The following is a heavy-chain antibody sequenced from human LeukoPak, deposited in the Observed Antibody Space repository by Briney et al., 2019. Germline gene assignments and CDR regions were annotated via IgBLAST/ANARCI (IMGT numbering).Heavy chain of an antibody. Sequence: SETLSLTCTVSGGSISSYYWSWIRQPPGKGLEWIGYIYYSGSTNYNPSLKSRVTISVDTSKNQFSLKLSSVTAADTAVYYCAREGPLLEMASYDAFDIWGQGTMVTVSS. D-gene: IGHD5-24*01. J-gene: IGHJ3*02. CDR2: IYYSGST. CDR1: GGSISSYY. CDR3: AREGPLLEMASYDAFDI. V-gene: IGHV4-59*01.